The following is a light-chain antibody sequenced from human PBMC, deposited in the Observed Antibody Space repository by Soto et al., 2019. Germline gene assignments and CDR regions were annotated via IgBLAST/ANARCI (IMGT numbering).Light chain of an antibody. J-gene: IGKJ5*01. CDR1: QSISNN. Sequence: DILMTQSPATLSVSLGETATLSCRASQSISNNVAWYHPRPGQAPRLLIFGSSRAAAIPARFRGGGSESDFTRTSSSLEPEDFAVAYGQQHNNWPPRITFGQGTRLEIK. CDR3: QQHNNWPPRIT. V-gene: IGKV3D-15*01. CDR2: GS.